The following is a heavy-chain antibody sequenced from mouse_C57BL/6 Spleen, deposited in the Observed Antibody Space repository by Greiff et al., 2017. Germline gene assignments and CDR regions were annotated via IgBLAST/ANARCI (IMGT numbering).Heavy chain of an antibody. J-gene: IGHJ4*01. D-gene: IGHD2-1*01. CDR1: GYAFSSSW. Sequence: VKLVESGPELVKPGASVKISCKASGYAFSSSWMNWVKQRPGKGLEWIGRIYPGDGDTNYNGKFKGKATRTADTSSSTAYMQLSSLTSEDSAVYFCAVYYGKRYYAMDDWGQGTSVTVSS. CDR3: AVYYGKRYYAMDD. V-gene: IGHV1-82*01. CDR2: IYPGDGDT.